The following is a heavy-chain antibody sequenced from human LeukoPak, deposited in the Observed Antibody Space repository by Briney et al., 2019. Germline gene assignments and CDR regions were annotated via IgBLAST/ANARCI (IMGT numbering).Heavy chain of an antibody. CDR3: ARARFLEWLLPSKYYYYGMDV. Sequence: PSETLSLTCAVYGGSFSGYYWSWIRQPPGKGLEWIGEINHSGSTNYNPSLKSRVIISVDTSKNQFSLKLSSVTAADTAVYYCARARFLEWLLPSKYYYYGMDVWGRGTTVTVSS. CDR1: GGSFSGYY. CDR2: INHSGST. D-gene: IGHD3-3*01. J-gene: IGHJ6*02. V-gene: IGHV4-34*01.